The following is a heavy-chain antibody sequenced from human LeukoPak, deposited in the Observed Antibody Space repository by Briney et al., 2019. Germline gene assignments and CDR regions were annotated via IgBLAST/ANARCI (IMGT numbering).Heavy chain of an antibody. CDR3: AKGSGPVVPAAMLRLYYYYMDV. J-gene: IGHJ6*03. V-gene: IGHV3-23*01. CDR1: GFTFSSYA. D-gene: IGHD2-2*01. CDR2: ISGSGGST. Sequence: PGGSLRLSCAASGFTFSSYAMSWVRQAPGKGLEWVSAISGSGGSTYYADSVKGRFTISRDNSKNTLYLQMNSLRAEDTAVYYCAKGSGPVVPAAMLRLYYYYMDVWGKGTTVTVSS.